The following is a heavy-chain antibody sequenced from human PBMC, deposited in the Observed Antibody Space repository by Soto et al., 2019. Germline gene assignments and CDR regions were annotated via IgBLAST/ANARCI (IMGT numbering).Heavy chain of an antibody. J-gene: IGHJ2*01. CDR2: INSSGGNT. CDR3: ARDRGAYFDL. CDR1: GYTFTTYY. D-gene: IGHD1-26*01. Sequence: QVQLVQSGAEIKKPGASVQISCKASGYTFTTYYIHWVRQAPGQGLEWMGVINSSGGNTNYTQKFQGRVTMTRDTSTGTVYMELSSLRSDDTAIYYCARDRGAYFDLWGRGTLVTVSS. V-gene: IGHV1-46*01.